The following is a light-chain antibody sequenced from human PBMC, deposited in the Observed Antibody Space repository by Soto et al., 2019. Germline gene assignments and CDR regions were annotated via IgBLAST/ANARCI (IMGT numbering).Light chain of an antibody. CDR1: QTISSW. CDR3: QHYNSYSEA. Sequence: DIQMTQSPSTLSGSVGDRVTITCRAGQTISSWLAWYQQKPGKAPKLLIYKASTLKSGVPSRFSGSGSGTEFTLTISSLPPDDFATYYCQHYNSYSEAFGQGTKVDIK. V-gene: IGKV1-5*03. CDR2: KAS. J-gene: IGKJ1*01.